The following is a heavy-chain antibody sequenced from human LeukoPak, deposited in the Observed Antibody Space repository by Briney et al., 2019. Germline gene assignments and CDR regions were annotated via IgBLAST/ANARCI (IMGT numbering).Heavy chain of an antibody. CDR2: IYYSGST. CDR3: AGIIAAAGTGWFDP. V-gene: IGHV4-30-4*01. CDR1: GGSISSGDYY. J-gene: IGHJ5*02. D-gene: IGHD6-13*01. Sequence: SQTLSLTCTVSGGSISSGDYYWSWLRQPPGKGLEWIGYIYYSGSTYYNPSLKSRVTISVDTSKNQFSLKLSSVTAADTAVYYCAGIIAAAGTGWFDPWGQGTLVTVSP.